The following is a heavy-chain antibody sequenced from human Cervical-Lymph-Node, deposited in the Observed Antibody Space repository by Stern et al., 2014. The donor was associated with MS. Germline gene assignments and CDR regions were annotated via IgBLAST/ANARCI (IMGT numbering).Heavy chain of an antibody. CDR1: GFSLSNARMG. V-gene: IGHV2-26*01. CDR3: ARILYDGAYRGDY. CDR2: IFWKGEK. D-gene: IGHD3-10*01. J-gene: IGHJ4*02. Sequence: QVTLRESGPVLVKPTETLMLTCTVSGFSLSNARMGVSWIRQPPGKALEWLAHIFWKGEKAYSTYLKSILTISKDTSKSQVVLTMTNMDPVDTATYFCARILYDGAYRGDYWGQGTLVTVSS.